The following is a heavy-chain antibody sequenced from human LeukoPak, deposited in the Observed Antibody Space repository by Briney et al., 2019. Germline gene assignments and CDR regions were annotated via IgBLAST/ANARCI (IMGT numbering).Heavy chain of an antibody. V-gene: IGHV1-2*06. Sequence: ASVKVSCKASGYTFTGYYIHWVRQAPGQGLEWMGRINPNSGGTNYAQKFQGRVTMTRDTSISTAYMELSRLRSDDTAVYYCARDLWSSGYTDAFDIWGQGTMVTVSS. D-gene: IGHD3-22*01. CDR3: ARDLWSSGYTDAFDI. J-gene: IGHJ3*02. CDR2: INPNSGGT. CDR1: GYTFTGYY.